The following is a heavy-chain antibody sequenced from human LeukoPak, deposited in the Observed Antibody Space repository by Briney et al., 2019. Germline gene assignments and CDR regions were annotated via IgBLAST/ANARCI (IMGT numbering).Heavy chain of an antibody. V-gene: IGHV3-48*04. D-gene: IGHD2-15*01. CDR2: ISDSSITM. J-gene: IGHJ5*01. CDR3: ARDGGFCSGGFCYRLFDS. Sequence: SGGSLRLSCAASGFTFSNHNMVWVRQPPGKGLEWISYISDSSITMYYADSVKGRFTISRDNAKNSLFLQMNSLRAEDTAVYYCARDGGFCSGGFCYRLFDSWGQGTLVTVSS. CDR1: GFTFSNHN.